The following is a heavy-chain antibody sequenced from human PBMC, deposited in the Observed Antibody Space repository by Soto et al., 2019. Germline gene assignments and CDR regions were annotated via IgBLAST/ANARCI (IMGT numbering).Heavy chain of an antibody. J-gene: IGHJ4*02. CDR3: ARWGGSATVPYFDY. D-gene: IGHD4-4*01. CDR2: ISGSGGST. Sequence: PGGSLRLSCAASGFTFSSYAMNWVRQAPGKGLEWVSAISGSGGSTYYEESIKDRFTISRDNSKNTVYLQMDSLRVEDTAVYYCARWGGSATVPYFDYWGQGILVTVSS. V-gene: IGHV3-23*01. CDR1: GFTFSSYA.